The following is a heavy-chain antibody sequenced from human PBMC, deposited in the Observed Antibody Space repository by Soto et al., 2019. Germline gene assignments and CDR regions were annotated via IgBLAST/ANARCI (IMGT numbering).Heavy chain of an antibody. Sequence: RGSLRLSCAASGFTFSSYGMSWVRQAPGKGLEWVSSISGSGGSTYYADSVKGRFTISRDNSKNTLYLQMSSLRAEDTDVYYCANRNDYGSGSYFPFDHWGQGTLVTVSS. CDR3: ANRNDYGSGSYFPFDH. CDR2: ISGSGGST. CDR1: GFTFSSYG. V-gene: IGHV3-23*01. J-gene: IGHJ4*02. D-gene: IGHD3-10*01.